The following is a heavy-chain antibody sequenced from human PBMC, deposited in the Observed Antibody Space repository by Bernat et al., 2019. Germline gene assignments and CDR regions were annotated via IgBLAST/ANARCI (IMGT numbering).Heavy chain of an antibody. CDR1: GFTFSNYA. CDR2: IGGSGANT. Sequence: EVQLLESGGILVQPGGSLRLSCAASGFTFSNYAMNWVRQAPGKGLEWVSAIGGSGANTYYADSVKGRFTISRDNSKNTLYLQMNSLRAEDTAVYYCAKDEGTSWYDYWGQGTLVTVSS. D-gene: IGHD6-13*01. J-gene: IGHJ4*02. V-gene: IGHV3-23*01. CDR3: AKDEGTSWYDY.